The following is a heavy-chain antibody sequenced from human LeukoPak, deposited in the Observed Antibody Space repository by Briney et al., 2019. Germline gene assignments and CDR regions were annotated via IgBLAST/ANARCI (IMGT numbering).Heavy chain of an antibody. CDR1: GGSISSSTYS. J-gene: IGHJ4*02. V-gene: IGHV4-39*07. D-gene: IGHD6-19*01. CDR3: ARTSSSGLVGGYYFDY. Sequence: SETLSLTCTVSGGSISSSTYSWGWIRQPPGKGLEWIGNIYYSGSTYYNPSLKSRVTISVDTSKNQFSLKLSSMTAADTAVYYCARTSSSGLVGGYYFDYWGQGTLVTVSS. CDR2: IYYSGST.